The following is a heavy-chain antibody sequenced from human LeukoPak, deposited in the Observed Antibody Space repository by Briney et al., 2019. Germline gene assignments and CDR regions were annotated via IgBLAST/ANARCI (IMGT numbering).Heavy chain of an antibody. D-gene: IGHD3-22*01. J-gene: IGHJ4*02. V-gene: IGHV1-2*02. CDR1: GYAFTGYY. CDR2: INPNSGGT. Sequence: GASVKVSCKASGYAFTGYYIHWVRQAPGQGLEWMGWINPNSGGTNYAQNFQGRVTMTRDTSISTAYMELSRLRSDDTAVYYCAGGRAYYDSSGYPFDYWGQGTLVTVSS. CDR3: AGGRAYYDSSGYPFDY.